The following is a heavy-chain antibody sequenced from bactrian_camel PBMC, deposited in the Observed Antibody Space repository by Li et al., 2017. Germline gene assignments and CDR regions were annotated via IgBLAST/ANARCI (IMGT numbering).Heavy chain of an antibody. CDR1: QWPNNRNC. CDR3: SSSGGARGPLEY. Sequence: VQLVESGGGSVQAGGSLRLSCAASQWPNNRNCISWFRQAPGKEREGVASIYTEHGDTYYDASVRGRFTISRDVAKNMLYLQMNSLKFEDTALYYCSSSGGARGPLEYWGHGTQVTVS. V-gene: IGHV3S1*01. CDR2: IYTEHGDT. J-gene: IGHJ4*01. D-gene: IGHD2*01.